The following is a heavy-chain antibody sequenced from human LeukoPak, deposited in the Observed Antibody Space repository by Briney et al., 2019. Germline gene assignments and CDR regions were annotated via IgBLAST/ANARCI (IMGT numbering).Heavy chain of an antibody. D-gene: IGHD3-10*01. J-gene: IGHJ5*02. Sequence: PSETLSLTCAVSGGSISSSNWWSWVRQPPGKGLEWIGEIYHSGSTNYNPSLNSRVTTSVDKSKNQFSLKLSSVTAADTAVYYCARLITMVRGLEDWFDPWGQGSLVTVSS. CDR3: ARLITMVRGLEDWFDP. CDR1: GGSISSSNW. V-gene: IGHV4-4*02. CDR2: IYHSGST.